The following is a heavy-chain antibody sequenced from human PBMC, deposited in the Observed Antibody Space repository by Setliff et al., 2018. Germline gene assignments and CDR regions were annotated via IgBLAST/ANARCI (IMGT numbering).Heavy chain of an antibody. CDR2: IYYSGST. J-gene: IGHJ4*02. CDR3: ARVVSDYDFWSGYYTGGYFDY. Sequence: SETLSLTCTVSGGSISSSSYYWGWIRQPPGKGLEWIGCIYYSGSTYYNPSLKSRVTISVDTSKNQFSLKLSSVTAADTAVYYCARVVSDYDFWSGYYTGGYFDYWGQGTLVTVSS. D-gene: IGHD3-3*01. CDR1: GGSISSSSYY. V-gene: IGHV4-39*07.